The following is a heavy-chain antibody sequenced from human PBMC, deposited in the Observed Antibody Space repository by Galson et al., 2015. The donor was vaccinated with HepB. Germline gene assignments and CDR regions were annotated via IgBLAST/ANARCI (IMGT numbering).Heavy chain of an antibody. V-gene: IGHV3-23*01. J-gene: IGHJ4*02. CDR3: AKDDGYFDWLLSY. CDR2: ISGSGGST. D-gene: IGHD3-9*01. Sequence: SLRLSCAASGFTFSSYAMSWVRQAPGKGLEWVSAISGSGGSTYYADSVKGRFTISRDNSKNTLYLQMNSLRAEDTAVYYCAKDDGYFDWLLSYWGQGTLVTVSS. CDR1: GFTFSSYA.